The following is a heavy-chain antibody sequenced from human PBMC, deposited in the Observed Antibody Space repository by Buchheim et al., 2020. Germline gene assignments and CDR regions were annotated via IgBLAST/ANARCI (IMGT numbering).Heavy chain of an antibody. Sequence: QVQLVESGGGVVQPGRSLRLSCAASGFTFSSYAMHWVRQAPGKGLEWVAVISYDGSNKYYADSVKGRFTISRDNSKNTLYLKMKSLGAEDTAVYYCAGAPGITGTTGSIGYWGQGTL. D-gene: IGHD1-7*01. CDR1: GFTFSSYA. V-gene: IGHV3-30*04. J-gene: IGHJ4*02. CDR3: AGAPGITGTTGSIGY. CDR2: ISYDGSNK.